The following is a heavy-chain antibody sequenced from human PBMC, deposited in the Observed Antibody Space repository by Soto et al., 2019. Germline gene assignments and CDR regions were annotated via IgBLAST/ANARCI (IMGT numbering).Heavy chain of an antibody. D-gene: IGHD6-19*01. J-gene: IGHJ5*02. Sequence: SETLSLTCTVFGCSLSSYYWSWIRQPPGKGLEWIGYIYYSGSTNYNPSLKSRVTISVDTSKNQFSLKLSSVTAADTAVYYCARIFRAVAGTGNWFDPWGQGTLVTVSS. CDR3: ARIFRAVAGTGNWFDP. V-gene: IGHV4-59*01. CDR2: IYYSGST. CDR1: GCSLSSYY.